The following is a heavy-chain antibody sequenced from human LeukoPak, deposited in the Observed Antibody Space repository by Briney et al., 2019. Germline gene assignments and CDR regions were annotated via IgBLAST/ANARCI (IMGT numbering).Heavy chain of an antibody. J-gene: IGHJ4*02. CDR3: AKAPISRVYYYPGFDY. V-gene: IGHV3-23*01. CDR1: GFTFSSYA. Sequence: PGGSLRLSCAASGFTFSSYAMSWVRQAPGKGLEWVSAISGSSDSTFYADSVKGRFSISRDNSKNTLYLQMNSLRAEDTAVYYCAKAPISRVYYYPGFDYWGQGTLVTVSS. CDR2: ISGSSDST. D-gene: IGHD3-22*01.